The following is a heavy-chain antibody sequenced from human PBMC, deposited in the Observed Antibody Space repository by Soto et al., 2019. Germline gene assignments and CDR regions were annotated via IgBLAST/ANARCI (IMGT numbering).Heavy chain of an antibody. J-gene: IGHJ6*02. CDR1: GGSISSYY. CDR3: AIVWGKAAYGMDV. CDR2: IYYSGST. Sequence: QVQLQESGPGLVKPSETLSLTCTVSGGSISSYYWSWIRQPPGKGLEWIGYIYYSGSTNYNPSLKSRVTISVDTSKNQFSLKLSSVTAADTAVYYCAIVWGKAAYGMDVWGQGATVTVSS. D-gene: IGHD3-16*01. V-gene: IGHV4-59*01.